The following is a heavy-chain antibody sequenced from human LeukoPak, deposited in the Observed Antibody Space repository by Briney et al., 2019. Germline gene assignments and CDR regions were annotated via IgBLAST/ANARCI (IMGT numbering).Heavy chain of an antibody. CDR3: ARQRSGSYPSDAFDI. CDR2: IYPGDSDT. Sequence: GESLKISCKGSGYSFTSYWIGWVRQMPGKGLEWMGIIYPGDSDTRYSPSFQGQVTISADKSISTAYLQWSSLKASDTAMYYCARQRSGSYPSDAFDIWGQGTMVTVSS. D-gene: IGHD3-10*01. J-gene: IGHJ3*02. V-gene: IGHV5-51*01. CDR1: GYSFTSYW.